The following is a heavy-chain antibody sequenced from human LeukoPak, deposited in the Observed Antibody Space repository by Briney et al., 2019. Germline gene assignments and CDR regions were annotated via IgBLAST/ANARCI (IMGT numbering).Heavy chain of an antibody. CDR3: AKAYYCDSSSYYGHLDY. J-gene: IGHJ4*02. CDR2: IWYDGSNK. V-gene: IGHV3-33*06. D-gene: IGHD3-22*01. CDR1: GFTFSSYG. Sequence: PGGSLRLSCAASGFTFSSYGMHWVRQAPGKGLEWVAVIWYDGSNKYYADSVKGRFTISRDNSKNTLYLQMNSLRAEDTAVYYCAKAYYCDSSSYYGHLDYWGQGTLVTVSS.